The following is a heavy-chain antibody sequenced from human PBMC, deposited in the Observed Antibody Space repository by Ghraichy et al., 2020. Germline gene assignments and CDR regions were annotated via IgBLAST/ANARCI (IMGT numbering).Heavy chain of an antibody. CDR2: ISGSGGST. CDR1: GFTFSSYA. J-gene: IGHJ6*03. D-gene: IGHD3-22*01. Sequence: GGSLRLSCAASGFTFSSYAMSWVRQAPGKGLEWVSAISGSGGSTYYADSVKGRFTISRDNSKNTLYLQMNSLRAEDTAVYYCAKRDDSSGYYLGPDNYYYYYYMDVWGKGTTVTVSS. V-gene: IGHV3-23*01. CDR3: AKRDDSSGYYLGPDNYYYYYYMDV.